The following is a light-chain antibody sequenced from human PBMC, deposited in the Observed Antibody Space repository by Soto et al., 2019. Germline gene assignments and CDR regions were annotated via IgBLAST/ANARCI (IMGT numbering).Light chain of an antibody. CDR2: GNS. CDR3: SSYAGNNILL. V-gene: IGLV1-40*01. Sequence: QSVLTQPPSVSGAPGQRVTISCTGSSSNIGAGYDVHWYQQLPGTAPKLLIYGNSNRPSGVPDRFSGSKSGTSASLAITGLQAEDEADYYCSSYAGNNILLFGGGTKLTVL. CDR1: SSNIGAGYD. J-gene: IGLJ2*01.